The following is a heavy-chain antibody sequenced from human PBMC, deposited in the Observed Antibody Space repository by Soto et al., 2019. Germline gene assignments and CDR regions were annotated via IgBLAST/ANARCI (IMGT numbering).Heavy chain of an antibody. CDR3: ARDPREYYFDY. Sequence: GFLRLSCAASGFTFSYYCMTWIRQAPGKGLEWVSYISSSGSTIYYADSMKGRFTISRDNAKNSLYLQMNSLRAEDTAVYYCARDPREYYFDYWGQGTLVTVSS. J-gene: IGHJ4*02. CDR2: ISSSGSTI. V-gene: IGHV3-11*01. CDR1: GFTFSYYC.